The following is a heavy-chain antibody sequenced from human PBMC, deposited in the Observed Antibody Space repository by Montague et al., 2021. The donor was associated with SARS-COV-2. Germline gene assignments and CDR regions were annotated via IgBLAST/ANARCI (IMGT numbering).Heavy chain of an antibody. D-gene: IGHD3-10*01. V-gene: IGHV4-34*01. CDR2: INHSANT. J-gene: IGHJ6*02. CDR1: GGSLSGYY. CDR3: ASGIYPSGSYYNRYYYGLNI. Sequence: SETLSLTCAVHGGSLSGYYWSWIRQPPEKGLEWIGEINHSANTKXNPSLKSPVTTSIDTSKNQFSLKMTSVTAADTATYYCASGIYPSGSYYNRYYYGLNIWGPGTTVIVSS.